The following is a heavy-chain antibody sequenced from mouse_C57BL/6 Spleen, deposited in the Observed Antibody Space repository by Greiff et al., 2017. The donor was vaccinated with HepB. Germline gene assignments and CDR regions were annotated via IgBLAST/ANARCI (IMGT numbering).Heavy chain of an antibody. D-gene: IGHD2-1*01. CDR2: IYPRSGNT. CDR1: GYTFTSYG. J-gene: IGHJ4*01. CDR3: ARRGELQEDYYAMDY. Sequence: VQLQQSGAELARPGASVKLSCKASGYTFTSYGISWVKQRTGQGLEWIGEIYPRSGNTYYNEKFKGKATLTADKSSSTAYMELRSLTSEDSAVYFCARRGELQEDYYAMDYWGQGTSVTVSS. V-gene: IGHV1-81*01.